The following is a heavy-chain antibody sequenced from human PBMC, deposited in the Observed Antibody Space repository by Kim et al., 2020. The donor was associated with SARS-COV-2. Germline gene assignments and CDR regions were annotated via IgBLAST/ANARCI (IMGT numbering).Heavy chain of an antibody. CDR2: ISGSGGST. Sequence: GGSLRLSCAASGFTFSSYAMSWVRQAPGKGLEWVSAISGSGGSTYYADSVKGRFTISRDNSKNTLYLQMNSLRAEDTAVYYCAKDTRRGLVPAAYFDYWGQGTLVTVSS. D-gene: IGHD2-2*01. V-gene: IGHV3-23*01. J-gene: IGHJ4*02. CDR3: AKDTRRGLVPAAYFDY. CDR1: GFTFSSYA.